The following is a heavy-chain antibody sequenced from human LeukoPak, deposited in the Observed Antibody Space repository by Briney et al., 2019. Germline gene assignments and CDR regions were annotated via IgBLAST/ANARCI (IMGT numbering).Heavy chain of an antibody. Sequence: PGRFLRLSCAASGFTFDDYAMHWVRQAPGKGLEWVSGISWNSGSIGYADSVKGRFTISRDNAKNSLYLQMNSLRAEDTALYYCAEAYCSSTSCYRDNWFDPWGQGTLVTVSS. V-gene: IGHV3-9*01. D-gene: IGHD2-2*01. CDR2: ISWNSGSI. CDR3: AEAYCSSTSCYRDNWFDP. CDR1: GFTFDDYA. J-gene: IGHJ5*02.